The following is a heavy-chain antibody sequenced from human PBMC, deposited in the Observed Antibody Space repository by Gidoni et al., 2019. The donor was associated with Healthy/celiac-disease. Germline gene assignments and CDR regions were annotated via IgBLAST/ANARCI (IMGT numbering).Heavy chain of an antibody. CDR3: ARPNDSSGYSFDY. Sequence: EVQLVQSGAEVTKPGESLKISCQGSGSSFTSYWSGRVRQMPGKVLEWRGIIYPGDSYTRYSPSFQGQVTISADKSISTAYLQWSSLKAADTAMYYCARPNDSSGYSFDYWGQGTLVTVSS. D-gene: IGHD3-22*01. CDR2: IYPGDSYT. V-gene: IGHV5-51*03. J-gene: IGHJ4*02. CDR1: GSSFTSYW.